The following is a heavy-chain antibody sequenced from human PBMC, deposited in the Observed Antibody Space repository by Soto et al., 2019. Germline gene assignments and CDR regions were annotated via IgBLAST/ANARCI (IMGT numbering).Heavy chain of an antibody. CDR2: IYPGDSDT. CDR3: ARGGIVGSTRNYFDY. D-gene: IGHD1-26*01. V-gene: IGHV5-51*01. Sequence: QMPGKGLEWMGIIYPGDSDTRYSPSFQGQVTISADKSISTAYLQWSSLKASDTAMYYCARGGIVGSTRNYFDYWGQGTLVTVSS. J-gene: IGHJ4*02.